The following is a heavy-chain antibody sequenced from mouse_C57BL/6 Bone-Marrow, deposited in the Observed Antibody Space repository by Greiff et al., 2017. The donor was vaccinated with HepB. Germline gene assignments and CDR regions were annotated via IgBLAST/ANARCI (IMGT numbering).Heavy chain of an antibody. CDR2: ISNLAYSI. Sequence: DVQLVESGGGLVQPGGSLKLSCAASGFTFSDYGMAWVRQAPRKGPEWVAFISNLAYSIYYADTVTGRFTISRENAKNTLYLEMSSLRSEDTAMYYCARRGMDSRAMDYWGQGTSVTVSS. J-gene: IGHJ4*01. CDR3: ARRGMDSRAMDY. D-gene: IGHD2-10*02. V-gene: IGHV5-15*04. CDR1: GFTFSDYG.